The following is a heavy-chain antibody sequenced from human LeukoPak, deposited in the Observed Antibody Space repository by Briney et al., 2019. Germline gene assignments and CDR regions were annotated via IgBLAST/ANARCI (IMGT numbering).Heavy chain of an antibody. J-gene: IGHJ4*02. CDR1: GFSFTSYD. V-gene: IGHV1-8*01. Sequence: ASVKVSCKPSGFSFTSYDINWVRQASGQGREWMGGMNPRTGNADYAKKFQGRVTMTSNTSITTAYLELSNLKSDDTAVYYCARWWDLRNFDFWGQGTLVTVSS. CDR3: ARWWDLRNFDF. CDR2: MNPRTGNA. D-gene: IGHD1-26*01.